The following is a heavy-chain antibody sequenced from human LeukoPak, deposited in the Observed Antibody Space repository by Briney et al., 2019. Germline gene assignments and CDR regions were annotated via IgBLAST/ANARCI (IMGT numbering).Heavy chain of an antibody. CDR2: INWNGGST. CDR3: ARAPYDSSGYYFDY. V-gene: IGHV3-20*04. J-gene: IGHJ4*02. D-gene: IGHD3-22*01. Sequence: GGSLRLSCAASGFTFDDYGMSWVRHAPGKGLEWVSGINWNGGSTGYADSVKGRFTISRDNAKNSLYLQMNSLRAEDTALYYCARAPYDSSGYYFDYWGQGTLVTVSS. CDR1: GFTFDDYG.